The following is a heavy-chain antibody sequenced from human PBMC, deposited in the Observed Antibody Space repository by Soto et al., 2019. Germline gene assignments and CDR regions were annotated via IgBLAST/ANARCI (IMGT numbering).Heavy chain of an antibody. J-gene: IGHJ5*02. Sequence: PSETLSLTCAVYGGSFSGYYWSWIRQPPGKGLEWIGEINHSGSTNYNPSLKSRVTISVDTSKNQFSLKLSSVTAADTAVYYCARGTRGAVNWFGPWGQGTLVTVSS. CDR2: INHSGST. CDR3: ARGTRGAVNWFGP. CDR1: GGSFSGYY. D-gene: IGHD1-26*01. V-gene: IGHV4-34*01.